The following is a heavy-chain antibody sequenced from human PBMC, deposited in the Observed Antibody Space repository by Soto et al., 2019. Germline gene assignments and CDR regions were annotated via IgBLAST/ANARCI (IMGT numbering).Heavy chain of an antibody. D-gene: IGHD6-19*01. CDR3: AKDRSENFWVYYYAMDV. CDR2: ISGSGGST. V-gene: IGHV3-23*01. Sequence: VGSLRLSCAASGFTFSSYAMSWVRQAPEKGLEWVSAISGSGGSTYYADSVKGRFTISRDNSKNTLYLQMNSLRGEDTAVYYCAKDRSENFWVYYYAMDVWGQGTAVTVSS. CDR1: GFTFSSYA. J-gene: IGHJ6*02.